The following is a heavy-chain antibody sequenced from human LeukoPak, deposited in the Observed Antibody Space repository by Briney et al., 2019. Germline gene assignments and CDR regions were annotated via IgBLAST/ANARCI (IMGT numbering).Heavy chain of an antibody. Sequence: SETLSLTCTVSGGSISSGGYYWSWIRQPPGKGLEWIGYIYYSGGTYYNPSLKSRVTISVDTSKNQFSLKLSSVTTADTAVYYCARVVGYSYGYGLNFDYWGQGTLVTVSS. CDR1: GGSISSGGYY. CDR3: ARVVGYSYGYGLNFDY. CDR2: IYYSGGT. V-gene: IGHV4-30-4*08. J-gene: IGHJ4*02. D-gene: IGHD5-18*01.